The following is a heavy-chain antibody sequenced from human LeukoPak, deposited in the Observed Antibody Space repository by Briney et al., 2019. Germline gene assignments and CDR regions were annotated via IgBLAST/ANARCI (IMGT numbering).Heavy chain of an antibody. CDR2: INHSGST. Sequence: SETLSLTCAVYGGSFSGYYWSWIRQPPGKGLEWIGEINHSGSTNYNPSLKSRVAISVDTSKNQFSLKMTSVTAADTAVYYCARSSGYTYGCDYWGQGTLVTVSS. CDR3: ARSSGYTYGCDY. D-gene: IGHD5-18*01. CDR1: GGSFSGYY. J-gene: IGHJ4*02. V-gene: IGHV4-34*01.